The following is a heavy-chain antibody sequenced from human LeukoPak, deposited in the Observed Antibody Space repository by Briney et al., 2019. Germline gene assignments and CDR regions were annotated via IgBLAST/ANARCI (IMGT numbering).Heavy chain of an antibody. CDR3: ARGLRIQLLTGSDY. J-gene: IGHJ4*02. CDR2: IKQDGSEK. CDR1: GFTFSSYW. D-gene: IGHD5-18*01. Sequence: GGSLRLSCAASGFTFSSYWMSWVRQAPGKGLEWVANIKQDGSEKYYVDSVRGRFTISRDNAKNSLYLQMNSLRAEDTAVYYCARGLRIQLLTGSDYWGQGTLVTVSS. V-gene: IGHV3-7*01.